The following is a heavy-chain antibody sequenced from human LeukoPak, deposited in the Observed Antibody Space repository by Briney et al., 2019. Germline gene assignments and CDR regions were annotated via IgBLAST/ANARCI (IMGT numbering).Heavy chain of an antibody. V-gene: IGHV4-59*01. Sequence: PSETLSLTCAVSGGSISTYYWSWIRQPPGKGLKWIGYIFYSGSTNYNPSLKSRVTISVDTSKNQFSLKLSSVTAADTAVYYCARVIVGARRGLFDYWGQGTLVTVSS. J-gene: IGHJ4*02. CDR1: GGSISTYY. CDR3: ARVIVGARRGLFDY. D-gene: IGHD1-26*01. CDR2: IFYSGST.